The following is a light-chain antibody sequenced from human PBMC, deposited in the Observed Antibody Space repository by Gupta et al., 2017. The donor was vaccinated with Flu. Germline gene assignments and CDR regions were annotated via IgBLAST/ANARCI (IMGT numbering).Light chain of an antibody. J-gene: IGLJ3*02. Sequence: SYELTQALSVSVDLGQTARITCGGNNIGRKSVHWYQQKPGQAPILVIYRDKNRPSGIPERISGSNSGNTATLTISGVQAGDEADDFCQVYDSSTEVFGGGTKLTV. CDR1: NIGRKS. CDR3: QVYDSSTEV. V-gene: IGLV3-9*01. CDR2: RDK.